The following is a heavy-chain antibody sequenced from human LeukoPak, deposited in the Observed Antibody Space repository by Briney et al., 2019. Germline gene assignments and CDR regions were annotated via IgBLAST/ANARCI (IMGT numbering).Heavy chain of an antibody. D-gene: IGHD2-15*01. CDR3: ARGFSGG. V-gene: IGHV3-30*04. J-gene: IGHJ4*02. Sequence: GGSLRLSCAASGFTFSSYAMDWVRQAPGKGLEWEAVISYDGSNKYYADSVKGRFTISRDNSKNTLYLQMNSLRAEDTAVYYCARGFSGGWGQGTLVTVSS. CDR2: ISYDGSNK. CDR1: GFTFSSYA.